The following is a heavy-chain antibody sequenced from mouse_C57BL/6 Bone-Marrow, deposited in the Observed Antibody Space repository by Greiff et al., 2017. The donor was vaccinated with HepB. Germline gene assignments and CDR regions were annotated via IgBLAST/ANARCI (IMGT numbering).Heavy chain of an antibody. Sequence: VQLQQSGPGLVQPSQSLSITCTVSGFSLTSYGVHWVRQPPGKGLEWLGVIWSGGSTDYNAAFISRLSISKDNSKSQVFFKMNSLQADDTAIYYCAKNSLNTVVGGWYFDVWGTGTTVTVSS. CDR3: AKNSLNTVVGGWYFDV. J-gene: IGHJ1*03. V-gene: IGHV2-4*01. CDR1: GFSLTSYG. D-gene: IGHD1-1*01. CDR2: IWSGGST.